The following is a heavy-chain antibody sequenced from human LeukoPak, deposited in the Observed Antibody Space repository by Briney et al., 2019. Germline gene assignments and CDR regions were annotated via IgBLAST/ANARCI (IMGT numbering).Heavy chain of an antibody. CDR3: AKVLSGSQDY. V-gene: IGHV3-74*01. J-gene: IGHJ4*02. CDR2: IYTDGRRI. D-gene: IGHD1-26*01. CDR1: GFTFSGNW. Sequence: PGGSLRLSCAAPGFTFSGNWMHWVRQAPGKGVVWVSRIYTDGRRIIYADSVEGRFNISRDNAKNTLYLQINSLPAEDTAVYYCAKVLSGSQDYWGQGTRVSVFS.